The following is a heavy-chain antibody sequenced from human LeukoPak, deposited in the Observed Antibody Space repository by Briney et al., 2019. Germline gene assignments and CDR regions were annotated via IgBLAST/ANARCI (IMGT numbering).Heavy chain of an antibody. J-gene: IGHJ6*02. Sequence: SETLSLTCTVSGGSISSYYWSWIRQPPGKGLEWIGYIYYSGSTNYNPSLKSRVTISVDTSKNQFSLKLSSVTAADTAVYYCARSPVRGVGSGMDVWGQGTTVTVSS. CDR2: IYYSGST. V-gene: IGHV4-59*01. CDR3: ARSPVRGVGSGMDV. D-gene: IGHD3-10*01. CDR1: GGSISSYY.